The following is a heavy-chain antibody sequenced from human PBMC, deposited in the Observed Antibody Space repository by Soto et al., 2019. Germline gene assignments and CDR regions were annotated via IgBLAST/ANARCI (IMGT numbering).Heavy chain of an antibody. D-gene: IGHD1-1*01. V-gene: IGHV3-21*01. J-gene: IGHJ4*02. CDR2: ISSSADYI. CDR3: ASANGDY. CDR1: GITFSSFS. Sequence: GGSLRLSCAASGITFSSFSMNWVRQAPGQGLEWVSSISSSADYIYYADSLKGRFTISRDNAKNSLYLQMNSLRAEDTAVYYCASANGDYWGQGTLVTVSS.